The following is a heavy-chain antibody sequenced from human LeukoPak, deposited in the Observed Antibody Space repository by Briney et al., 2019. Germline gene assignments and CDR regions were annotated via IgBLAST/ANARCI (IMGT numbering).Heavy chain of an antibody. J-gene: IGHJ6*03. CDR3: ARDRRYNWNYYYYYYMDV. Sequence: PSETLSLTCTVSGYSISSGYYWGWIRQPPGKGLEWIGSIYHSGSTYYNPSLKSRVTISVDTSKNQFSLKLSSVTAADTAVYYCARDRRYNWNYYYYYYMDVWGKGTTVTISS. CDR2: IYHSGST. CDR1: GYSISSGYY. D-gene: IGHD1-1*01. V-gene: IGHV4-38-2*02.